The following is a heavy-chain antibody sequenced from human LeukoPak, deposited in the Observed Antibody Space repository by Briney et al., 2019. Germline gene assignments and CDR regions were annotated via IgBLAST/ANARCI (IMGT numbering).Heavy chain of an antibody. D-gene: IGHD4-17*01. CDR2: FNPEDGET. Sequence: ASVKVSCKVSGYTLSELSLHWVRQAPGKGLGWMGGFNPEDGETIYAQKIQGRVTMTEDTSTDTAYMELSSLRSEDTAVYYCATNDYGDDYWGQGTLVTVSS. V-gene: IGHV1-24*01. J-gene: IGHJ4*02. CDR1: GYTLSELS. CDR3: ATNDYGDDY.